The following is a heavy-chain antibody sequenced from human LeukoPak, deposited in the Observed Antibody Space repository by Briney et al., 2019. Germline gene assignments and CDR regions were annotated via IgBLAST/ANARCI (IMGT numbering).Heavy chain of an antibody. CDR3: VRDRGYCSGGTCYALWDY. CDR1: GFTFSNYW. J-gene: IGHJ4*02. CDR2: IKEDGGEK. V-gene: IGHV3-7*01. D-gene: IGHD2-15*01. Sequence: GGSLRLSCVASGFTFSNYWMTWVRQAPGKGLEWVAHIKEDGGEKHYVDPVKGRFTISRDNAKNSLYLQMNSLRAEDTAMYYCVRDRGYCSGGTCYALWDYWGQGTLVTVSS.